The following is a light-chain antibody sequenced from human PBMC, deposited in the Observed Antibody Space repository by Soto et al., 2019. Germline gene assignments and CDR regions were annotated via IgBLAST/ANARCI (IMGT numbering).Light chain of an antibody. CDR1: QSFNSIY. V-gene: IGKV3-20*01. CDR2: GAS. Sequence: EIVLTQSPGTLSLSPGERATLCFRASQSFNSIYLAWYQQKPGQAPRLLIYGASSRATGIPDRFSGSGSGTDFTLTISRLEPEDFAVYYCHQYDSWTFGQGTKVDIK. J-gene: IGKJ1*01. CDR3: HQYDSWT.